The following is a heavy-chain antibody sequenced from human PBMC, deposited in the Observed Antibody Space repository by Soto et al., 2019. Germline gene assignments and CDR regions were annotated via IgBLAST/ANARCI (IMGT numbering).Heavy chain of an antibody. CDR2: ISYDGSNK. J-gene: IGHJ4*02. CDR3: AREWHTPGYSSIDY. D-gene: IGHD6-13*01. Sequence: GGSLRLSCAASGFTFSSYAMHWVRQAPGKGLEWVAVISYDGSNKYYADSVKGRFTISRDNSKNTLYLQMNSLRAEDTAVYYCAREWHTPGYSSIDYWGQGTLVTVSS. V-gene: IGHV3-30*04. CDR1: GFTFSSYA.